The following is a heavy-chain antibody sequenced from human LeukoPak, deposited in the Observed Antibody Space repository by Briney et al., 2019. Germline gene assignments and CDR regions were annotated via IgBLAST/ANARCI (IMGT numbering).Heavy chain of an antibody. CDR3: ARVPTTVTTVYFDY. V-gene: IGHV3-53*01. J-gene: IGHJ4*02. CDR1: GFTVSSNY. CDR2: IYSGGST. Sequence: GGSLRLSCAASGFTVSSNYMSWVRQAPGKGLEWVSVIYSGGSTYYAGSVKGRFTISRDNSKNTLYLQMNSLRAEDTAVYYCARVPTTVTTVYFDYWGQGTLVTVSS. D-gene: IGHD4-17*01.